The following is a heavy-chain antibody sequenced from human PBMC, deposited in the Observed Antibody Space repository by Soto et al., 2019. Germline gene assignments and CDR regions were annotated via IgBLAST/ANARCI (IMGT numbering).Heavy chain of an antibody. CDR1: GFTFRRYW. CDR3: AKAPDEYYYYMDV. Sequence: GGSLRLSCAASGFTFRRYWMHWVRQAPGKGLVWVSRIDSDGTTTQYEDSVRGRFTISRDNAKNTLFLQMNSLRAEDTAVYYCAKAPDEYYYYMDVWGKGTTVTVSS. J-gene: IGHJ6*03. V-gene: IGHV3-74*03. CDR2: IDSDGTTT.